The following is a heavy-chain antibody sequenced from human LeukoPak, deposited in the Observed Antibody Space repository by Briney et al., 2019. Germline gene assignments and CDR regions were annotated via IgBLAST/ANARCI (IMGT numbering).Heavy chain of an antibody. V-gene: IGHV3-7*03. CDR2: INQDGGIK. Sequence: PGGSLRLSCAASGFPFSNYWMSWVRQAPGKGLEWVANINQDGGIKYYVDSLKGRFTTSRDNAKNSLYLQMNSLRAEDTAVYYCARVGEGQWLVSPYYFDYWGQGTLVTVSS. J-gene: IGHJ4*02. CDR3: ARVGEGQWLVSPYYFDY. CDR1: GFPFSNYW. D-gene: IGHD6-19*01.